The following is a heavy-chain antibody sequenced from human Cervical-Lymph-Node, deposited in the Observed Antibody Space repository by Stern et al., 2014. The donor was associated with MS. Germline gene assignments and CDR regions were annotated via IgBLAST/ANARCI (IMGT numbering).Heavy chain of an antibody. CDR3: ATGDHGDYFDY. D-gene: IGHD4-17*01. V-gene: IGHV1-24*01. J-gene: IGHJ4*02. Sequence: QLVESGAAVKKPGASVKVSCKVSGYTLTELYMHWVRQAPGKGLEWMGGFDTEDGGTSYGQKVQGRVTMTRGPTTDTVSKERRSLRSEDTAVYSCATGDHGDYFDYWGQGTLVTVSS. CDR2: FDTEDGGT. CDR1: GYTLTELY.